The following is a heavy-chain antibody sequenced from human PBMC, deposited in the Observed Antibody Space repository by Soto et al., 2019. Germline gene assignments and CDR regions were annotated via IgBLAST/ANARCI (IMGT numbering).Heavy chain of an antibody. CDR2: IYYSGST. CDR1: GGSVSSSSYY. V-gene: IGHV4-39*01. D-gene: IGHD1-26*01. Sequence: TSESLSLTCTVSGGSVSSSSYYWGWIRQPPGKGLEWIGSIYYSGSTYYNPSLKSRVTISVDTSKNQFSLKLSSVTAADTAVYYCARRGSGSYYTYWGQGTLVTVSS. J-gene: IGHJ4*02. CDR3: ARRGSGSYYTY.